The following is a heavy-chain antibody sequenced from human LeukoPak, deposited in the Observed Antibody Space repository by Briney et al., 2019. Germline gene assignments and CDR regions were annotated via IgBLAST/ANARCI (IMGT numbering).Heavy chain of an antibody. J-gene: IGHJ6*03. D-gene: IGHD2-2*02. Sequence: ASVKVSCKASGYTFTGYYMHWVRQAPGQGLEWMGIINPSGGSTSYAQKFQGRVTMTRDTSTSTVYMELSSLRSEDTAVYYCARDRYPDIVVVPAAIMGGYYYYMDVWGKGTTVTVSS. CDR1: GYTFTGYY. CDR2: INPSGGST. V-gene: IGHV1-46*01. CDR3: ARDRYPDIVVVPAAIMGGYYYYMDV.